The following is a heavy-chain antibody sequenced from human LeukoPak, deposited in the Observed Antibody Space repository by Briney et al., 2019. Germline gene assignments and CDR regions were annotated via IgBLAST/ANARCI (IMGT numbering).Heavy chain of an antibody. Sequence: HPGGSLRLSCAASGFTFSSYAMSWVRQAPGKGLEWDSAISGSGGSTYYADSVKGRFTISRDNSKNTLYLQMNSLRAEDTAVYYCAKDHPGGTGGLSFDYWGQGTLVTVSS. CDR2: ISGSGGST. CDR3: AKDHPGGTGGLSFDY. J-gene: IGHJ4*02. D-gene: IGHD1-14*01. V-gene: IGHV3-23*01. CDR1: GFTFSSYA.